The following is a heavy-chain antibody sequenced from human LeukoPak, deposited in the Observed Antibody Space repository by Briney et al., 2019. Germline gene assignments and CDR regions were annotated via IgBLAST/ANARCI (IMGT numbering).Heavy chain of an antibody. CDR1: GGSMINNNYF. Sequence: SETLSLTCTVSGGSMINNNYFWDWIRQPPGKGLEWIGSIYYRGTTYYNPSLKSRVTISVDTSKNQFSLKLSSVTAEDTAVYYCARREWTLYYFDHWGQGTLVTVSS. CDR3: ARREWTLYYFDH. V-gene: IGHV4-39*07. CDR2: IYYRGTT. J-gene: IGHJ4*02. D-gene: IGHD3-3*01.